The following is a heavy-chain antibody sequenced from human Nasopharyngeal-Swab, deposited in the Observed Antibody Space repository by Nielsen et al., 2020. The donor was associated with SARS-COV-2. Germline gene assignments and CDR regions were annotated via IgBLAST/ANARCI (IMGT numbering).Heavy chain of an antibody. CDR2: INHSGST. Sequence: RQAPGKGLEWIGEINHSGSTNYNPSLKSRVTISVDTSKNQFSLKLSSVTAADTAVYYCARHMLGGPTAFDIWGQGTVVTVSS. D-gene: IGHD2-8*01. V-gene: IGHV4-34*01. CDR3: ARHMLGGPTAFDI. J-gene: IGHJ3*02.